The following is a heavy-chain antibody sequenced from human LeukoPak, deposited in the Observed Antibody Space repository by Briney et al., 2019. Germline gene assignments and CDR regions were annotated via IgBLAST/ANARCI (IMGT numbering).Heavy chain of an antibody. V-gene: IGHV1-2*02. Sequence: GASVKVSCTASGYTFTGYYMHWVRQAPGQGLEWMGWINPNSGGTNYAQKFQGRVTMTRDTSISTAYMELSRLRSDDTAVYYCASDNGHIVATLPPDDYWGQGTLVTVSS. CDR1: GYTFTGYY. D-gene: IGHD5-12*01. J-gene: IGHJ4*02. CDR2: INPNSGGT. CDR3: ASDNGHIVATLPPDDY.